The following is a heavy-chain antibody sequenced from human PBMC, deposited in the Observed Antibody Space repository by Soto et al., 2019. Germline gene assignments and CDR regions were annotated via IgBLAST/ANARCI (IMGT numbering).Heavy chain of an antibody. J-gene: IGHJ4*02. CDR1: GFTFNTFG. CDR2: ISGSGRST. D-gene: IGHD6-25*01. Sequence: EVQVLESGGGLVQPGGSLRLSCAASGFTFNTFGMNWVRQAPGKGLERVSAISGSGRSTYYADSVKGRFTISRHNSLNIVYLQMNSRQVHDAAVYYCAEDQESFFRPAAGTDFWGQGNLVTVSS. V-gene: IGHV3-23*01. CDR3: AEDQESFFRPAAGTDF.